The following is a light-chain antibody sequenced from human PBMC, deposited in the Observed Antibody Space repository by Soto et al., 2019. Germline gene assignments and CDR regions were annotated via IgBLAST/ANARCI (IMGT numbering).Light chain of an antibody. V-gene: IGLV2-18*02. J-gene: IGLJ1*01. CDR2: DVS. Sequence: QSVLTQPPSVSGSPGQSVTISCTGSSSDVGSHNRVSWYQQPPGTAPKLMIYDVSNRPSGVPDRFSGSKSGNTASLTISGLQAEDEADYYCSSYTSSSPYVFGTGTKLTVL. CDR3: SSYTSSSPYV. CDR1: SSDVGSHNR.